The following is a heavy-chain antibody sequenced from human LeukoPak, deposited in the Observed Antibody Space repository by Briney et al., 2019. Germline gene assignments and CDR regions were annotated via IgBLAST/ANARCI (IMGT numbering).Heavy chain of an antibody. CDR1: GFTFSSYW. D-gene: IGHD6-13*01. CDR3: ARVPAGVSSWSDY. CDR2: ISSSGSTI. V-gene: IGHV3-48*01. J-gene: IGHJ4*02. Sequence: PGGSLRLSCAASGFTFSSYWMSWVRQAPGKGLEGVSYISSSGSTIYYPDSVKGRFTISRDNAKNSLYLQMNSLRAEDTAVYYCARVPAGVSSWSDYWGQGTLVTVSS.